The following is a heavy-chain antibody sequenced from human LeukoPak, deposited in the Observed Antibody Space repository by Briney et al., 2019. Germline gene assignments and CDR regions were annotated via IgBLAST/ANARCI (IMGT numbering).Heavy chain of an antibody. D-gene: IGHD2-15*01. V-gene: IGHV4-59*08. CDR2: IYYSGRT. J-gene: IGHJ5*02. CDR3: ASQEGGGYCSGGTCYSGGWFDP. CDR1: GGSISRYY. Sequence: SETLSLTCTVSGGSISRYYWSWIRQPPGKGLEWIGYIYYSGRTNYNPSLKGRVTISVDTSKNQFSLKLRSVTAADTAVYYCASQEGGGYCSGGTCYSGGWFDPWGQGTLVTVSS.